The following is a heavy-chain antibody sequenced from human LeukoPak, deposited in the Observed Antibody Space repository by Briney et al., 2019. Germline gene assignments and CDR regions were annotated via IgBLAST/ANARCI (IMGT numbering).Heavy chain of an antibody. CDR2: ISSSGSTI. V-gene: IGHV3-11*01. CDR3: ARDRYCSSTSCFLDP. CDR1: GFTFSDYY. J-gene: IGHJ5*02. D-gene: IGHD2-2*01. Sequence: GGSLRLSCAASGFTFSDYYMSWIRQAPGKGLEWVSYISSSGSTIYYADSVKGRFTISRDNAKNSLYLQMNSLRAEDTAVYYCARDRYCSSTSCFLDPWGQGTLVTVSS.